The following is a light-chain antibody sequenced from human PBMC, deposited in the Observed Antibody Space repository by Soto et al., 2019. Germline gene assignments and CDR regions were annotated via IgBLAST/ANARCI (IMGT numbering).Light chain of an antibody. CDR1: SGDVGNYNL. Sequence: QSALTQPASVSGSPGQSITISGSGVSGDVGNYNLVSWYQQYPGKAPALLIYEDDKRPSGVSNRFSGSKSDSTASLTISGPQAEDEADYYCCLYLGGTSVFGGGTQLTVL. CDR2: EDD. CDR3: CLYLGGTSV. V-gene: IGLV2-23*01. J-gene: IGLJ7*01.